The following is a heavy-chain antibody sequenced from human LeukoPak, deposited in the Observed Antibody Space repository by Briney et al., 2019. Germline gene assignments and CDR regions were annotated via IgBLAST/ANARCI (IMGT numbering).Heavy chain of an antibody. CDR1: GFTASNNY. CDR2: IYSGGRI. J-gene: IGHJ4*02. D-gene: IGHD5-24*01. CDR3: ATIRDGYNYYYFDY. Sequence: GGSLRLSCAASGFTASNNYMSWVRQAPGKGLEWVSVIYSGGRINYADSVEGRFTISRDNSKNTLYLQINSLRAEDTAVYYCATIRDGYNYYYFDYWGQGTLVTVSS. V-gene: IGHV3-53*01.